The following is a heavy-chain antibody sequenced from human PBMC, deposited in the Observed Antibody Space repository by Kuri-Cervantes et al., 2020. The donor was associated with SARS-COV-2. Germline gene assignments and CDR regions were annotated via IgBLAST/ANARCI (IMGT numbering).Heavy chain of an antibody. CDR3: ARAGGISSGYYYRLDY. J-gene: IGHJ4*02. V-gene: IGHV1-2*06. Sequence: ASVKVSCKASGYTFTGYYMHWERQAPGQGLEWMGRINPNSGGTNYAQKFQGRVTMTRDTSISTAYMELSRLRSDDTAVYYCARAGGISSGYYYRLDYWGQGTLVTVSS. CDR1: GYTFTGYY. CDR2: INPNSGGT. D-gene: IGHD3-22*01.